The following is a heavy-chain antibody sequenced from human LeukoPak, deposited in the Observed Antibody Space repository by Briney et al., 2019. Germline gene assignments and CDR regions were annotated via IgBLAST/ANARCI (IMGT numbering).Heavy chain of an antibody. CDR3: AKDIGGLNY. CDR1: GVTFDDYA. D-gene: IGHD6-25*01. J-gene: IGHJ4*02. CDR2: ISGDGGTT. Sequence: PGGSLRLSCAASGVTFDDYAMHWVRQAPGKGLEWVSLISGDGGTTYYADSVKGRFTISRDNRKKSLYLQMNSLRTEDTALYYCAKDIGGLNYCGQGTLVTVSS. V-gene: IGHV3-43*02.